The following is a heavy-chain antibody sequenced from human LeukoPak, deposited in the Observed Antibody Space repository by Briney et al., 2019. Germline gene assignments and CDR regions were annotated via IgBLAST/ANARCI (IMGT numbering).Heavy chain of an antibody. CDR1: GGTFSSYA. D-gene: IGHD6-13*01. CDR3: ARDRGIAVADYYYYYGMDV. CDR2: IIPIFGTA. Sequence: SVKVSCKASGGTFSSYAISWVRQAPGQGLEWMGGIIPIFGTANYAQKFQGRVTITTDESTSTAYMELSSLRSEDTAVYYCARDRGIAVADYYYYYGMDVWGQGTTVTVSS. V-gene: IGHV1-69*05. J-gene: IGHJ6*02.